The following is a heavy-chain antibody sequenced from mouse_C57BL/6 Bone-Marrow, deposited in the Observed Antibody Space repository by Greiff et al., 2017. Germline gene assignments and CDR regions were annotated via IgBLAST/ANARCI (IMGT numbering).Heavy chain of an antibody. CDR2: INPYNGGT. D-gene: IGHD2-3*01. Sequence: VQLKESGPVLVKPGASVKMSCKASGYTFTDYDMSWVKQSHGKSLEWIGVINPYNGGTSYNQKFKGKATLTVDKSSSTAYMELNSLASEESAVYYCARCDGYWFAYWCRGNLVTVSA. CDR3: ARCDGYWFAY. CDR1: GYTFTDYD. J-gene: IGHJ3*01. V-gene: IGHV1-19*01.